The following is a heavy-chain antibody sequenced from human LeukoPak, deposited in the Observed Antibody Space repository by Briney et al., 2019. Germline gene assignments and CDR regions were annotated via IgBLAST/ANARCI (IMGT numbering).Heavy chain of an antibody. J-gene: IGHJ4*02. CDR2: INPDGIKR. D-gene: IGHD2/OR15-2a*01. Sequence: GGSLRLSCAASGFMFSSNWMSWVRLAPGKGLEWVASINPDGIKRYSADSVKGRFTISRDNARNSLYLQMDSLRVEDTAFYYCARDLAFSRLDYWGQGVLVTVSS. CDR1: GFMFSSNW. CDR3: ARDLAFSRLDY. V-gene: IGHV3-7*01.